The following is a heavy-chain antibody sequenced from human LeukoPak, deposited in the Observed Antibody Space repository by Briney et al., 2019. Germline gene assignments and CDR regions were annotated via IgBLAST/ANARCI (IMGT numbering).Heavy chain of an antibody. CDR2: IIPIFGTA. V-gene: IGHV1-69*13. CDR3: ARTYYYDSSGYYPVGY. J-gene: IGHJ4*02. Sequence: ASVKVSCKAPGGTFSSYAISWVRQAPGQGLEWMGGIIPIFGTANYAQKFQGRVTITADESTSTAYMELSSLRSEDTAVYYCARTYYYDSSGYYPVGYWGQGTLVTVSS. CDR1: GGTFSSYA. D-gene: IGHD3-22*01.